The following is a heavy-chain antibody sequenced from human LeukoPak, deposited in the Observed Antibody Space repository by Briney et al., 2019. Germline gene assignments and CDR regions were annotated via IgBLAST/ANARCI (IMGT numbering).Heavy chain of an antibody. CDR2: LYDSGST. CDR1: GGSISSYY. J-gene: IGHJ3*02. CDR3: AKSNGCGLIDI. D-gene: IGHD2-21*01. V-gene: IGHV4-59*01. Sequence: SETLSLTCTVSGGSISSYYWSWIRQPPGKGLEWIGYLYDSGSTNYNPSLKSRVTISVDTSKNQFSLKVSSVTAADTAVYYCAKSNGCGLIDIWGQGTMVTVSS.